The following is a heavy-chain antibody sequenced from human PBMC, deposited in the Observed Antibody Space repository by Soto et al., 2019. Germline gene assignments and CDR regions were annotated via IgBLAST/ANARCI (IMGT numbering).Heavy chain of an antibody. CDR3: AKGILVKPPGTRAFDI. D-gene: IGHD6-13*01. V-gene: IGHV3-23*01. Sequence: EVQLLEAGGGLVQPGGSLRLSCAASGFTFSSYAMSWVRQAPGKGLEWVSTIGGSGGSTYNADSVKGRFTISRDNSNNALYLQMNSQRAGDTAVYYCAKGILVKPPGTRAFDIWGQGTMVIVSS. CDR2: IGGSGGST. CDR1: GFTFSSYA. J-gene: IGHJ3*02.